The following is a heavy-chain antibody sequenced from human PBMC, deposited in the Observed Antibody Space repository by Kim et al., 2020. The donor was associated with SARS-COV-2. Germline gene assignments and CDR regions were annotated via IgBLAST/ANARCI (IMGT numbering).Heavy chain of an antibody. J-gene: IGHJ4*02. CDR1: GFTLSNYG. V-gene: IGHV3-48*02. CDR2: ISGGGRVM. D-gene: IGHD6-6*01. Sequence: GGSLRLSCVVSGFTLSNYGMNWVRQAPGKGLEWVSYISGGGRVMNYADSVKGRFTISRDNAKNSLYLQLNSLRDDDTAVYYCARGGAARPDYWGQGALVTVSS. CDR3: ARGGAARPDY.